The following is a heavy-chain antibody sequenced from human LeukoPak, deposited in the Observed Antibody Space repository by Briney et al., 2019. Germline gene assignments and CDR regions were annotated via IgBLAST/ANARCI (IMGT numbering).Heavy chain of an antibody. CDR1: GFTVSSNY. V-gene: IGHV3-53*01. CDR2: IYSGGST. D-gene: IGHD1-26*01. J-gene: IGHJ4*02. Sequence: GGSLRLSCAASGFTVSSNYMSWVRQAPGKGLEWVSVIYSGGSTYYADSVKGRFTISRDNSKNTLYLQMNSLRAEDTAVYYCASLVGATQPRDYWGQETLVTVSS. CDR3: ASLVGATQPRDY.